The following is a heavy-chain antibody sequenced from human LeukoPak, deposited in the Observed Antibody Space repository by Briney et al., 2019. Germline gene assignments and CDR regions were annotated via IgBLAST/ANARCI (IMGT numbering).Heavy chain of an antibody. V-gene: IGHV3-23*01. CDR3: AKGPSGSYSRPRDY. CDR1: GFTFSSYA. Sequence: PGGSLRLSCAASGFTFSSYAMSWVRQAPGKGLEWVSAISGSGGSTYYADSVKGRFTISRDNSKNTLYLQMNSLRAEDTAVYYCAKGPSGSYSRPRDYWGQGTLVTASS. CDR2: ISGSGGST. J-gene: IGHJ4*02. D-gene: IGHD1-26*01.